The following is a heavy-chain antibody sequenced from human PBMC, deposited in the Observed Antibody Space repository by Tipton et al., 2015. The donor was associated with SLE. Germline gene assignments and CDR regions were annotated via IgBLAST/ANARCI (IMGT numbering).Heavy chain of an antibody. J-gene: IGHJ4*02. Sequence: TLSLTCSVSGASFSSSSNYWSWIRQPAGQGLEWIGHIYASGRTNYNPSLKGRVTISLDTSQNQFSLRLTSVTAADTAVYYCARDRIGDWGQGTLVTVSS. D-gene: IGHD3-10*01. CDR1: GASFSSSSNY. V-gene: IGHV4-61*09. CDR2: IYASGRT. CDR3: ARDRIGD.